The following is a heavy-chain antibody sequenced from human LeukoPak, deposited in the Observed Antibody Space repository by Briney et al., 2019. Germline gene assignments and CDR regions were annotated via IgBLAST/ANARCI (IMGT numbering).Heavy chain of an antibody. CDR2: ISAYNGNT. CDR3: ARDAADSFERVSWFGP. CDR1: GYTFTSYG. D-gene: IGHD2-15*01. Sequence: VASVKVSCKASGYTFTSYGISWVRQAPGQGLEWMGWISAYNGNTNYAQKLQGRVTMTTDTSTSTAYMELRSLRSDDTAVYYCARDAADSFERVSWFGPWGQGTLVTISS. J-gene: IGHJ5*02. V-gene: IGHV1-18*01.